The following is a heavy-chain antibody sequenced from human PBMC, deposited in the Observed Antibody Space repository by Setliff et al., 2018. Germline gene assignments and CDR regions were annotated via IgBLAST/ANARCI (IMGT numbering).Heavy chain of an antibody. CDR3: TRSSSYGMRYWFDS. CDR1: GNSFTGHF. D-gene: IGHD3-16*02. CDR2: INPDSGDT. J-gene: IGHJ5*01. V-gene: IGHV1-2*02. Sequence: ASVKVSCKVSGNSFTGHFLHWVRQAPGRGLEWMGWINPDSGDTHSPQNFQGRVRMTRDTSMSTVYMELTRLTSDDTAVYYCTRSSSYGMRYWFDSWGQGPLGTVSS.